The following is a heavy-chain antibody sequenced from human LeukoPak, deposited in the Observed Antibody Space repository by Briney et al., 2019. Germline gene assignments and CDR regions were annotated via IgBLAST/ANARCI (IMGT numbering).Heavy chain of an antibody. CDR1: GFTVSSNY. CDR2: IYSGGST. D-gene: IGHD1-26*01. Sequence: GGSLRLSCAASGFTVSSNYMSWVRQAPGKGLEWVSVIYSGGSTYYADSVKGRFTISRDNSKNTLYLQMNSLRAEDAAVYYCARRLGGPDRYYYYGMDVWGQGTTVTVSS. J-gene: IGHJ6*02. V-gene: IGHV3-53*01. CDR3: ARRLGGPDRYYYYGMDV.